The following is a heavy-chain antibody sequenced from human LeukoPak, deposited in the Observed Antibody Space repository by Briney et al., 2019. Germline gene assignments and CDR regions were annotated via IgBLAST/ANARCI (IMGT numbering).Heavy chain of an antibody. CDR2: MSPGSGNT. Sequence: ASVKVSCKASGYTFSSSDINWARQARGQGLEWMGWMSPGSGNTGYAQKFQGRISMTRDTSTRTAYMELSSLVSEDTALYYCVRLELRGVIGPWGQGTLVTVSS. CDR1: GYTFSSSD. CDR3: VRLELRGVIGP. V-gene: IGHV1-8*01. J-gene: IGHJ5*02. D-gene: IGHD3-10*01.